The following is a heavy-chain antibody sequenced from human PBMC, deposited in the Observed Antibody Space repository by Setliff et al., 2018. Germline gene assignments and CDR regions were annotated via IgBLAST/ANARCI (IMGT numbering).Heavy chain of an antibody. D-gene: IGHD5-18*01. CDR3: ARDRRGYSYGSLGYYYYYMDV. V-gene: IGHV4-4*07. Sequence: SETLSLTCTVSGGSISSYYWSWIRQPAGKGLEWIGRIYTSGSTNYNPSLKSRVTMPVDTSKNQFSLKLSSVTAADTAVYYCARDRRGYSYGSLGYYYYYMDVWGKGTTVTVSS. CDR2: IYTSGST. CDR1: GGSISSYY. J-gene: IGHJ6*03.